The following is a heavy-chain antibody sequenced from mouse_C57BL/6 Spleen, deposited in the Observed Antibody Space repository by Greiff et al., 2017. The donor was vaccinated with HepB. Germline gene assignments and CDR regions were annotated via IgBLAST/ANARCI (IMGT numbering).Heavy chain of an antibody. CDR2: INPNNGGT. V-gene: IGHV1-18*01. CDR1: GYTFTDYN. CDR3: ARSGAYYGNSYYFDY. J-gene: IGHJ2*01. D-gene: IGHD2-10*01. Sequence: EVQLQESGPELVKPGASVKIPCKASGYTFTDYNMDWVKQSHGKSLEWIGDINPNNGGTIYNQKFKGKATLTVDKSSSTAYMELRSLTSEDTAVYYCARSGAYYGNSYYFDYWGQGTTLTVSS.